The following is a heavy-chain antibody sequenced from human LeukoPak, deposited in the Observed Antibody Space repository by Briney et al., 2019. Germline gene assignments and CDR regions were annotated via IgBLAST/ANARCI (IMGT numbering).Heavy chain of an antibody. CDR3: ARDRGVVVVAAILFDY. D-gene: IGHD2-15*01. Sequence: ASVKVSCKASGYTLTGYYMHWVRQAPGQGLEWMGRINPDSGGTNYAQKFQGGVTMTRDTSINTAYMELSRLRSDDTAVYYCARDRGVVVVAAILFDYWGQGTLVTVSS. J-gene: IGHJ4*02. CDR2: INPDSGGT. CDR1: GYTLTGYY. V-gene: IGHV1-2*06.